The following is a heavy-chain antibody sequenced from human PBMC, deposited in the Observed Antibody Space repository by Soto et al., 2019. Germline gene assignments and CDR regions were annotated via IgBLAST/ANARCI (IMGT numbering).Heavy chain of an antibody. J-gene: IGHJ5*02. V-gene: IGHV3-23*01. CDR3: ARTYYYGSGTYPRFDP. Sequence: EVQVLESGGGLVQPGGSLRLSCAASGFTFNDYAMSWVRLAPGKGLEWVSLISRTGDSTYFADSVKGRFTISRDNSKNTLYLQMNSLRAEDTAVYYCARTYYYGSGTYPRFDPWGQGTLVTVSS. CDR1: GFTFNDYA. D-gene: IGHD3-10*01. CDR2: ISRTGDST.